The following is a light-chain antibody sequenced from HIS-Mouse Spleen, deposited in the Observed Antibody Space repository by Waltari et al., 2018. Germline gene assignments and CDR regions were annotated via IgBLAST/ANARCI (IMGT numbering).Light chain of an antibody. J-gene: IGKJ4*01. CDR3: QQRSNWPT. CDR1: QSVNSY. V-gene: IGKV3-11*01. Sequence: EIVLTQSPATLSLSPGARATLSCRASQSVNSYLAWYQQKPGQAPRLLIYDASNRATAIPPRFSGSGSGTDFTLTISSLEPEDFAVYYCQQRSNWPTFGGGTKVEIK. CDR2: DAS.